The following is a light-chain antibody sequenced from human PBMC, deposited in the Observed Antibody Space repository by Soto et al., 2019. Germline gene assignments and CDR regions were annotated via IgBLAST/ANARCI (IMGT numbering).Light chain of an antibody. V-gene: IGKV3-11*01. CDR1: PSVTNY. J-gene: IGKJ4*01. CDR2: DAS. Sequence: EIVMTQSPATLSVSPGERATLSCRASPSVTNYLAWYQQRPGQAPRLLIYDASNRATGIPARFSGSGSGTDFTLTISSLEPEDFAIYYCQQRSSWPPPTFGGGTKVDIK. CDR3: QQRSSWPPPT.